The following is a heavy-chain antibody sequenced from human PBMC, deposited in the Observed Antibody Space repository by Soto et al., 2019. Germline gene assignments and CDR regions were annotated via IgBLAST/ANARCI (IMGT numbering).Heavy chain of an antibody. CDR3: ANIGRSDRAFDI. CDR2: IKPDGSEK. Sequence: PGGSLILSCASSGFTFSSYLMILVRPAPGKGLEWVANIKPDGSEKIYVDSVKGRFTISRDNAKNSLYLQMNSLRAEDTAVYYCANIGRSDRAFDIWGQGTMVTVSS. J-gene: IGHJ3*02. CDR1: GFTFSSYL. D-gene: IGHD5-12*01. V-gene: IGHV3-7*01.